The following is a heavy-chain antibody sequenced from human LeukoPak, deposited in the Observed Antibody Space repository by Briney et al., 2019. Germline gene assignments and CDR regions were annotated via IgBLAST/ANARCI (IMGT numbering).Heavy chain of an antibody. CDR1: DGSINSYY. Sequence: SETLSLTCSVSDGSINSYYWNWIRRPPGQGLEWIGYIYYNGNNNYSPCLKSRVTMSVDTYKTLFSLKVSSVTAADTAFYYCARGRSNYYGMDVWGQGTTVTVSS. V-gene: IGHV4-59*01. J-gene: IGHJ6*02. CDR2: IYYNGNN. D-gene: IGHD1-26*01. CDR3: ARGRSNYYGMDV.